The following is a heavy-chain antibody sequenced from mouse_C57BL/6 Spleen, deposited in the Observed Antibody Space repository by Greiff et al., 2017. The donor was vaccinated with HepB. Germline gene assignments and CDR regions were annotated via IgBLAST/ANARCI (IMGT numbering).Heavy chain of an antibody. V-gene: IGHV1-54*01. J-gene: IGHJ1*03. CDR1: GYAFTNYL. CDR3: ATPYGNLGYFDV. CDR2: INPGSGGT. D-gene: IGHD2-1*01. Sequence: VQLQQSGAELVRPGTSVKVSCKASGYAFTNYLIEWVKQRPGQGLEWIGVINPGSGGTNYNEKFKGKATLTADKSSSTAYMQLSSLTSEDSAVYFCATPYGNLGYFDVWGTGTTVTVSS.